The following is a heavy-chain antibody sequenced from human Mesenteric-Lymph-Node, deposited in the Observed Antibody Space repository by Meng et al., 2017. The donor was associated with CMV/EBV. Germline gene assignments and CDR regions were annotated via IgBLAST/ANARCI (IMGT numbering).Heavy chain of an antibody. CDR2: INSDGSST. CDR3: ARDPGYYYDSSEYYFDY. D-gene: IGHD3-22*01. V-gene: IGHV3-74*01. J-gene: IGHJ4*02. Sequence: GSLKISCAASGFTFSSYWMHWVRQAPGKGLVWVSRINSDGSSTSYADSVKGRFTISRDNAKNTLYLQMNSLRAEDTAVYYCARDPGYYYDSSEYYFDYWGQGTLVTVSS. CDR1: GFTFSSYW.